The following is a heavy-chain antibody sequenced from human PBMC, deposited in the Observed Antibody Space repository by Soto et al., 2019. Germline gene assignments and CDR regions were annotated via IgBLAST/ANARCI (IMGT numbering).Heavy chain of an antibody. CDR1: GFTFSSYA. Sequence: GGSLRLSCAASGFTFSSYAMSWVRQAPGKGLEWVSGIGGAGRSTYYVDSVKGRFTISRDNSKNTLYLQMNSLRAEDTAVYYCARGYSSSDESFDYWGQGTLVTVSS. CDR3: ARGYSSSDESFDY. V-gene: IGHV3-23*01. D-gene: IGHD6-13*01. CDR2: IGGAGRST. J-gene: IGHJ4*02.